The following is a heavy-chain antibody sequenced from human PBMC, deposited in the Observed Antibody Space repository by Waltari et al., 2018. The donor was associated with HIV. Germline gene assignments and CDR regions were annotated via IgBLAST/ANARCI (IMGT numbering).Heavy chain of an antibody. CDR1: GFQFQQHA. D-gene: IGHD3-16*02. CDR3: VRDALPKCAAGSCYRK. Sequence: EVRLEESGGGVVPPGRSLRLTCLTSGFQFQQHALSWIRQARGKGPGVGGVVRSQRLCRTSDYAASLRGRCIISRDDSTNAVFLDMAMLKTEDTGVYYCVRDALPKCAAGSCYRKWGQGT. V-gene: IGHV3-49*03. J-gene: IGHJ1*01. CDR2: VRSQRLCRTS.